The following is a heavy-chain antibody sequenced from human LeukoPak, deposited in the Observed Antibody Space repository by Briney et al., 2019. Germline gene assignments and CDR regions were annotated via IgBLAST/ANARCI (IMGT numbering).Heavy chain of an antibody. V-gene: IGHV3-23*01. CDR3: ASHCSSTSCYAGGNY. Sequence: PGGSLRLSCAASGFTFSSYAMTWVRQAPGKGLEWVSSISDSGGRTYYADSVKGRFTISRDNAKNSLYLQMNSLRAEDTAVYYCASHCSSTSCYAGGNYWGQGTLVTVSS. CDR2: ISDSGGRT. CDR1: GFTFSSYA. J-gene: IGHJ4*02. D-gene: IGHD2-2*01.